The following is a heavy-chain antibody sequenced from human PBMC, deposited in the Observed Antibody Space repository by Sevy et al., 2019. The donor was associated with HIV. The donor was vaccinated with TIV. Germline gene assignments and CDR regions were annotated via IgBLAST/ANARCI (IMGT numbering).Heavy chain of an antibody. CDR1: GFTFSNYV. V-gene: IGHV3-30*04. CDR2: ISLHGTNK. D-gene: IGHD2-15*01. CDR3: VRETGGSGSAGYFGD. J-gene: IGHJ4*02. Sequence: GGSLRLSCAASGFTFSNYVMHWVRQAPGKGLEWVALISLHGTNKDYRDSVKGRVTISRDDAKNTVYVEMTSLTVEDTALYYCVRETGGSGSAGYFGDWGQGTLVTVSS.